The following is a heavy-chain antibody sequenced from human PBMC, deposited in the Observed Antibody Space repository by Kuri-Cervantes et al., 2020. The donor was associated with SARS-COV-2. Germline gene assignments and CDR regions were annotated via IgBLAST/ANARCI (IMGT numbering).Heavy chain of an antibody. CDR3: AKDRRRPIAPTAQGLDYYGMDV. V-gene: IGHV3-30*18. CDR1: GFTFSSYG. D-gene: IGHD6-13*01. Sequence: GGSLRLSCAASGFTFSSYGMHWVRQAPGKGLEWVAVISLDGSKKFYADSVKGRFTISRDSSKNTLYLQMNSLRTADTAVYFCAKDRRRPIAPTAQGLDYYGMDVWGQGTTVTVSS. CDR2: ISLDGSKK. J-gene: IGHJ6*02.